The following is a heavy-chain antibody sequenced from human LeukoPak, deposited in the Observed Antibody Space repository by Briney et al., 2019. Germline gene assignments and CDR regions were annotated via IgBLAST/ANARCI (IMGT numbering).Heavy chain of an antibody. CDR1: GYTFTGYY. J-gene: IGHJ4*02. V-gene: IGHV1-2*02. CDR3: ATDGEQLVARYYFDY. CDR2: INPNSGGT. Sequence: ASVKVSCKASGYTFTGYYMHWVRQAPGQGLEWMRWINPNSGGTNYAQKFQGRVTTTRDTSISTAYMELSRLRSDDTAVYYCATDGEQLVARYYFDYWGQGTLVTVSS. D-gene: IGHD6-6*01.